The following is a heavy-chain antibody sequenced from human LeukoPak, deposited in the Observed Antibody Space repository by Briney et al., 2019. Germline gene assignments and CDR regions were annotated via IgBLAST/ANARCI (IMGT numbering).Heavy chain of an antibody. CDR2: MNPNSGNT. D-gene: IGHD3-10*01. Sequence: ASVKVFCKASGYTFTSYDINWVRQAPGQGLEWMGWMNPNSGNTGYAQKFQGRVTMTRDTSISTAYMELSRLRSDDTAVYYCARDYGSRGGGGSLLWFGDHLTNWFDPWGQGTLVTVSS. V-gene: IGHV1-8*01. CDR3: ARDYGSRGGGGSLLWFGDHLTNWFDP. J-gene: IGHJ5*02. CDR1: GYTFTSYD.